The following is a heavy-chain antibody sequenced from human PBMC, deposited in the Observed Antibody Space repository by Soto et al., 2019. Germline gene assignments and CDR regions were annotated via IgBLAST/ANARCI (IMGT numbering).Heavy chain of an antibody. D-gene: IGHD3-22*01. V-gene: IGHV3-30*09. Sequence: QVQLVESGGGVVQPGRSLRLSCAASGFTFNNYAMHWVRQAPGKGLEWVAVISYDGNNQYYADSVKGRLAISRDNSNNTLYLQMNSLRDEDPAVYYCARDRVYYYDSSGYYNFEYWGQGSLVTVSS. CDR2: ISYDGNNQ. J-gene: IGHJ4*02. CDR3: ARDRVYYYDSSGYYNFEY. CDR1: GFTFNNYA.